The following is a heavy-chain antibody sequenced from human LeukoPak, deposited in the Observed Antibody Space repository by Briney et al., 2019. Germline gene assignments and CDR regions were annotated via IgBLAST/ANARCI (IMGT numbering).Heavy chain of an antibody. CDR1: GFTLFNIYW. J-gene: IGHJ4*02. D-gene: IGHD3-16*01. CDR2: INGDGSGT. V-gene: IGHV3-74*01. Sequence: GGSLRLSCAASGFTLFNIYWIHWVRQAPGKGLVWVSHINGDGSGTSYADSVRGRFTVSRDNAKNTLYLQMNSLRAEDTAVYYCAAWGDLDYWGQGTLVTVSS. CDR3: AAWGDLDY.